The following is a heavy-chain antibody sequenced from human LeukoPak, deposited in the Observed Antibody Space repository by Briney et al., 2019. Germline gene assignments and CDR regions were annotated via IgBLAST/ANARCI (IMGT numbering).Heavy chain of an antibody. D-gene: IGHD1-26*01. CDR2: INGDGSST. V-gene: IGHV3-74*01. CDR1: GFTFSSYW. Sequence: GGSLRLSCAASGFTFSSYWMHWVRQAPGKGLVWVSRINGDGSSTSYADSVKGRFTISRDNAKNTLYLQMNSLRAEDTAVYYCARDPTYYLRYGYFDSWGQGTLVTVSS. CDR3: ARDPTYYLRYGYFDS. J-gene: IGHJ4*02.